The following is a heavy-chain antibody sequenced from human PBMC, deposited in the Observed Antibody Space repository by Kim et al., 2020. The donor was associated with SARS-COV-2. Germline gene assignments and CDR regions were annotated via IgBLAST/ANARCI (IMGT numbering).Heavy chain of an antibody. J-gene: IGHJ4*02. V-gene: IGHV3-33*06. Sequence: KFYTESVKGQFTISRDNSKSTLFLQMNSLSLEDTAVYFCAKLLWFGEPEDYWGQGTLVTVAS. CDR2: K. CDR3: AKLLWFGEPEDY. D-gene: IGHD3-10*01.